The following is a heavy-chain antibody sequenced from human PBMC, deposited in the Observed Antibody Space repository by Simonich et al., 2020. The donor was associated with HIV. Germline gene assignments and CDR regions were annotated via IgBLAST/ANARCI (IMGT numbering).Heavy chain of an antibody. CDR3: ARLKVVGTTNVLYYFDY. CDR1: GGSFSGNF. CDR2: ISHSEST. J-gene: IGHJ4*02. Sequence: QVQLQQWGAGLLKPSETLSLTCAVYGGSFSGNFWTWIRQTPGKGLEWMGEISHSESTNYNPSRKSRVTISVDKSKNQFSLKLSSVTAADTAVYYCARLKVVGTTNVLYYFDYWGQGTLVTVSS. D-gene: IGHD1-26*01. V-gene: IGHV4-34*01.